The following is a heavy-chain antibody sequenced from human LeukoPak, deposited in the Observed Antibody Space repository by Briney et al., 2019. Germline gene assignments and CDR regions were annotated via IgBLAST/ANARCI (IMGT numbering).Heavy chain of an antibody. J-gene: IGHJ6*02. CDR1: GFTVSSNY. Sequence: PGGSLRLSCAASGFTVSSNYMSWVRQAPGKGLEWVSVIYSGGSTYCADSVKGRFTISRHNSKNTLYLQMNSPRAEDTAVYYCARGNRRVYYYGMDVWGQGTTVTVSS. CDR2: IYSGGST. V-gene: IGHV3-53*04. CDR3: ARGNRRVYYYGMDV.